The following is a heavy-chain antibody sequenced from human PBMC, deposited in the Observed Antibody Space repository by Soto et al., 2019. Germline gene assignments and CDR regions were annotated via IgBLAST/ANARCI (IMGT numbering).Heavy chain of an antibody. V-gene: IGHV1-69*04. D-gene: IGHD3-9*01. CDR2: IIPILGIA. CDR3: ARPHYDILTGYAFDI. J-gene: IGHJ3*02. CDR1: GGTFSSYA. Sequence: ASVKVSCKASGGTFSSYAISWVRQAPGQGLEWMGRIIPILGIANYAQKFQGRVTITADKSTSTAYMELSSLRSEDTAVYYCARPHYDILTGYAFDIWGQGTMVTVSS.